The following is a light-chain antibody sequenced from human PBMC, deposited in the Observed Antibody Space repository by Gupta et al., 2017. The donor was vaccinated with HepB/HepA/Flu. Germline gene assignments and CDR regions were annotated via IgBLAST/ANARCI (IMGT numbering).Light chain of an antibody. CDR2: GIS. Sequence: DIQMTQSPSSLYVSVGDRVTITCRASQTIRRYLNWYQQKPGEGPKLLIYGISNLQSGVPSRFSGSGSETYFNLTINRLQPEDFATYFCQQGYSLPWTFGQATKVEIK. CDR3: QQGYSLPWT. CDR1: QTIRRY. J-gene: IGKJ1*01. V-gene: IGKV1-39*01.